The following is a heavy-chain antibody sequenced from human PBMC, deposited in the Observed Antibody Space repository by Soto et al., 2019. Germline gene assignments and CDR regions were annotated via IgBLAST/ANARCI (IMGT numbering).Heavy chain of an antibody. Sequence: SETLSLTCAVYGGSFSGYYWSWIRQFPQKGLEWIGEMNHSGRTNQNPSLKSRVSISVDTSKNQFSLRLGSVTAADTAIYYCARGVPDKYYFDSWGLGTLVT. CDR3: ARGVPDKYYFDS. J-gene: IGHJ4*02. CDR1: GGSFSGYY. V-gene: IGHV4-34*01. CDR2: MNHSGRT.